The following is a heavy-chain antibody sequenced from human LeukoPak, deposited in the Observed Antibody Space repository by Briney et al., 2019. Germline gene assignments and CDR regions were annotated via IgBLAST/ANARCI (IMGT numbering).Heavy chain of an antibody. CDR1: GFTFSSYA. Sequence: GGSLRLSCAASGFTFSSYAMSWVRQAPGKGLEWVSAISGSGGSTYYADSVKGRFAISRDNSKNTLYLQMNSLRAEDTAVYYCAKDTTYYYDSSGYSFGYWGQGTLVTVSS. J-gene: IGHJ4*02. D-gene: IGHD3-22*01. CDR3: AKDTTYYYDSSGYSFGY. CDR2: ISGSGGST. V-gene: IGHV3-23*01.